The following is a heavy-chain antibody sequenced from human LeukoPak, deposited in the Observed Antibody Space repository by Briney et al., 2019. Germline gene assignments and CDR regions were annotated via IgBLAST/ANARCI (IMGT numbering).Heavy chain of an antibody. J-gene: IGHJ5*02. D-gene: IGHD1-26*01. V-gene: IGHV4-4*07. CDR3: ARISESGSYSYNWFDP. CDR2: IYTSGST. Sequence: SGTLSLTCTVSGGSISSYYWSWIRQPAGKGLEWIGRIYTSGSTNYNPSLKSRVTMSVDTSKNQFSLKLSSVTAADTAVYYCARISESGSYSYNWFDPWGQGTLVTVSS. CDR1: GGSISSYY.